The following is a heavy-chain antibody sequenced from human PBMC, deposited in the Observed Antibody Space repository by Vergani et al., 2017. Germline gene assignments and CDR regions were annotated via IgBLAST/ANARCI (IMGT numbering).Heavy chain of an antibody. CDR2: IGWDGGST. CDR3: AKEVVSASIYENGMDV. D-gene: IGHD2-2*01. CDR1: GFTFDDYG. Sequence: EVQLVESGGVVVQPGGSLGLSCAASGFTFDDYGMHWVRQAPGKGLEWVSVIGWDGGSTSYADSVKGRFTISRVDSKSSLFLQMNSLRPEDTAVYYCAKEVVSASIYENGMDVWGQGTTVTVSS. J-gene: IGHJ6*02. V-gene: IGHV3-43D*03.